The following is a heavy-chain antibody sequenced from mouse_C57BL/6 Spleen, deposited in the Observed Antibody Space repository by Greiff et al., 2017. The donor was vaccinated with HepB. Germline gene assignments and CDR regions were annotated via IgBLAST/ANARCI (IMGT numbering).Heavy chain of an antibody. CDR2: INPNNGGT. CDR1: GYTFTDYY. J-gene: IGHJ3*01. CDR3: ATYGYDDAY. V-gene: IGHV1-26*01. D-gene: IGHD2-2*01. Sequence: EVQLQQSGPELVKPGASVKISCKASGYTFTDYYMNWVKQSHGKSLEWIGDINPNNGGTSYNQKFKGKATLTVDKSSSTAYMELRSLTSEDSAVYYCATYGYDDAYWGQGTLVTVSA.